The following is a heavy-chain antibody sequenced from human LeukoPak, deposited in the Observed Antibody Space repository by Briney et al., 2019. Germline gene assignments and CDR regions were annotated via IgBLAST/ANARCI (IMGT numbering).Heavy chain of an antibody. J-gene: IGHJ4*02. Sequence: GGSLRLSCAASGFTVSSNYMSWVRQAPGKGLEWVSIIYTDGSTYYADSVKGRFTISRDNSKNTLYLQMNSLRAEDTAVYYCAREGSSGLDYWGQGTLVTVSS. CDR2: IYTDGST. CDR1: GFTVSSNY. CDR3: AREGSSGLDY. D-gene: IGHD6-25*01. V-gene: IGHV3-53*01.